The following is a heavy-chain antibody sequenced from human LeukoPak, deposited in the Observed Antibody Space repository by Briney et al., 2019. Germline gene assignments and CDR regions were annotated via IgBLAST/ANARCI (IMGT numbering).Heavy chain of an antibody. CDR3: ARDTVTMVRGVDLGY. V-gene: IGHV1-69*04. D-gene: IGHD3-10*01. Sequence: SVKVSCKASGGTFSSYAISWVRQAPGQGLEWMGRIIPILGIANYAQKFQGRVTITADKSTSTAHMELSSLRSGDTAVYYCARDTVTMVRGVDLGYWGQGTLVTVSS. CDR1: GGTFSSYA. CDR2: IIPILGIA. J-gene: IGHJ4*02.